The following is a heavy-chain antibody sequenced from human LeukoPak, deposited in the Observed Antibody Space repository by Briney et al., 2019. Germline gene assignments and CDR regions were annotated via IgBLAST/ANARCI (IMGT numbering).Heavy chain of an antibody. J-gene: IGHJ4*02. V-gene: IGHV4-39*07. CDR3: ARDWRAWEGDSSGWYLRRYLFDY. CDR1: GGSISSSSYY. CDR2: IYYSGRT. D-gene: IGHD6-19*01. Sequence: SETPSLTCTVSGGSISSSSYYWGWIRQPPGDGLERIGTIYYSGRTYYTPSLKCRVTISVDTSKTQFSLKLSSVPGADTAVYYCARDWRAWEGDSSGWYLRRYLFDYWGQGTLGTVSS.